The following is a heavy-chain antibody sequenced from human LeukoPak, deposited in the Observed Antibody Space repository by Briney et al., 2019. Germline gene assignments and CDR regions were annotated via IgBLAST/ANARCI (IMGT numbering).Heavy chain of an antibody. Sequence: ASVKVSCKASGYTFTGYYMHWVRQAPGQGLEWMGWINPNSGGTNYAQKFQGRVAITWDTSITTAYMDLSRLTSDDTAVYYCARDRNGDGFAHLDYWGQGALVTVSS. J-gene: IGHJ4*02. D-gene: IGHD5-24*01. V-gene: IGHV1-2*02. CDR3: ARDRNGDGFAHLDY. CDR1: GYTFTGYY. CDR2: INPNSGGT.